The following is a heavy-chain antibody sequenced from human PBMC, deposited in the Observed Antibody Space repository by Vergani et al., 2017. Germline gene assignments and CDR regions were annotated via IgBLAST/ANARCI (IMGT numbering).Heavy chain of an antibody. Sequence: QVQLVESGGGVVQPGRSLRLSCAASGFTFSSYAMHWVRPAPGKGLEWVAVISYDGSNKYYADSVKGRFTSSRDNSQNTLYLQMNSLRAEDTAVYYCARVLDYYDSSGYYDAFDIWGQGTMVTVSS. CDR2: ISYDGSNK. V-gene: IGHV3-30-3*01. D-gene: IGHD3-22*01. CDR1: GFTFSSYA. J-gene: IGHJ3*02. CDR3: ARVLDYYDSSGYYDAFDI.